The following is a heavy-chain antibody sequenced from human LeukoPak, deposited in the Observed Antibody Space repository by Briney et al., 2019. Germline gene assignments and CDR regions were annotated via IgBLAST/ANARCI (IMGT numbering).Heavy chain of an antibody. CDR2: ISGSSGII. Sequence: GGSLRLSCAASGFTFNTYTMNWVRQAPGKGLEWVSYISGSSGIIDYADSVRGRFTISRDNAKNSLSLQMNSLRAEDTAVYYCANTILTGALWGQGTLVTVSS. D-gene: IGHD2-2*02. CDR1: GFTFNTYT. CDR3: ANTILTGAL. J-gene: IGHJ4*02. V-gene: IGHV3-48*01.